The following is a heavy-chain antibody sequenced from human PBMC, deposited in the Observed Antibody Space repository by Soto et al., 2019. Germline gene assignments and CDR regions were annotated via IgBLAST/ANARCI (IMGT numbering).Heavy chain of an antibody. Sequence: KPSETLSLTCTVSGGSISSGGYYWSWIRQHPGKGLEWIGYIYYSGSTYYNPSLKSRVTISVDTSKNQFSLKLSSVTAADTAVYYCARDRYCSSTSCYRDVAFDIWGQGTMVTVSS. V-gene: IGHV4-31*03. J-gene: IGHJ3*02. CDR2: IYYSGST. D-gene: IGHD2-2*01. CDR3: ARDRYCSSTSCYRDVAFDI. CDR1: GGSISSGGYY.